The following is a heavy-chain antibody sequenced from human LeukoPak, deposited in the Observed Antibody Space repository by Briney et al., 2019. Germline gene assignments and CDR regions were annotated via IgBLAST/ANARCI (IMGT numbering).Heavy chain of an antibody. CDR1: GFTFSSYG. D-gene: IGHD2-15*01. Sequence: GGSLRLSCAASGFTFSSYGMHWVRQAPGKGLEWVAVIWFDESNKYYADSVRGRFTISRDNSKNTLYLQVSSLRAEDTAVYYCARTVVVAAPYFDYWGQGTLVTVSS. CDR3: ARTVVVAAPYFDY. J-gene: IGHJ4*02. CDR2: IWFDESNK. V-gene: IGHV3-33*01.